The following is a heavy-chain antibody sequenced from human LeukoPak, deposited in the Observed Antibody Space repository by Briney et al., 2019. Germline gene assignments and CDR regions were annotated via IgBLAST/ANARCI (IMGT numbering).Heavy chain of an antibody. Sequence: GGSLRLSCAASGFNFRAYLMSWARQAPGKGLEWVASLNQDADREYYVDSVKGRFTISRDNAKNSLYLQMDSLRVEDTAVYYCARATTASARDHWGQGTLVTVSS. D-gene: IGHD1-14*01. J-gene: IGHJ4*02. CDR1: GFNFRAYL. CDR3: ARATTASARDH. CDR2: LNQDADRE. V-gene: IGHV3-7*01.